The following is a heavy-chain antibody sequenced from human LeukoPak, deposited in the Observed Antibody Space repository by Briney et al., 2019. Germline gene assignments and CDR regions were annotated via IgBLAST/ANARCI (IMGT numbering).Heavy chain of an antibody. CDR1: GFTFSSYV. CDR2: ISGSGGST. D-gene: IGHD3-10*01. Sequence: GGSLRLSCAVTGFTFSSYVMSWVRQAPGKGLEWVSSISGSGGSTYYADSVKGRFTISRDNSKKTLYLQMNSLRADDAAVYYCASWVPDRGFDYWPQGTVVSVSS. V-gene: IGHV3-23*01. CDR3: ASWVPDRGFDY. J-gene: IGHJ4*02.